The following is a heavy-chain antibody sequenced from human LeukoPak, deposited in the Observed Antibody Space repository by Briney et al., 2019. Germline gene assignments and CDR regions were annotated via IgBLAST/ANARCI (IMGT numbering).Heavy chain of an antibody. CDR2: IYYSGST. Sequence: SETLSLTCTVSGGSISSYNWSWIRQPPGKGLEWIGYIYYSGSTNYNPSLRSRVTISVDTSKNQFSLKLSSVTAADTAVYYCARGSWNYVWFDPWGQGTLVTVSS. D-gene: IGHD1-7*01. CDR1: GGSISSYN. V-gene: IGHV4-59*01. CDR3: ARGSWNYVWFDP. J-gene: IGHJ5*02.